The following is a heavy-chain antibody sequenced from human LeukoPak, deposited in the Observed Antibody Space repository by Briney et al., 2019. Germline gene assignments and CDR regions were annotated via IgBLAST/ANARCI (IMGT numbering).Heavy chain of an antibody. CDR3: ARISDSSGYHYFDY. CDR1: GGSFSGYY. J-gene: IGHJ4*02. Sequence: SETLSLTCAVYGGSFSGYYWSWIRQPPGKGLEWIGEINHSGSTNYNPSLKSRVTISVDTSKNQFSLKLSSVTAADTAVYYCARISDSSGYHYFDYWGQGTLVTVSS. V-gene: IGHV4-34*01. D-gene: IGHD3-22*01. CDR2: INHSGST.